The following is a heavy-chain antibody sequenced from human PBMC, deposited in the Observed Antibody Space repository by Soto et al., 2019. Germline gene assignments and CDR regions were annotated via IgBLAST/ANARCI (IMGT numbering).Heavy chain of an antibody. Sequence: GESLKISCKGSGYSFTSYWISWVRQMPGKGLEWMGIIYPGDSDARYSPSFKGQVTISVDESTTTAFLQWSSLKASDTAMYFCARSQFDYVWGTSGYFDSWGQGTLVTVSS. V-gene: IGHV5-51*01. CDR3: ARSQFDYVWGTSGYFDS. J-gene: IGHJ4*02. D-gene: IGHD3-16*01. CDR2: IYPGDSDA. CDR1: GYSFTSYW.